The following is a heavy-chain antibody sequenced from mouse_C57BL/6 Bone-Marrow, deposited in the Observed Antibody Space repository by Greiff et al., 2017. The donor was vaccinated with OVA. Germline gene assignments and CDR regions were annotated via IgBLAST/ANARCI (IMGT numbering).Heavy chain of an antibody. CDR1: YTFSRRVH. CDR2: GQGLEWIG. J-gene: IGHJ1*03. Sequence: SGPELARPWASVKISCQAFYTFSRRVHFAIRDTNYWMQWVKQRPGQGLEWIGAIYPGNGDTSYNQKFKGKATLTADKSSSTVYMQLSSLTSEDSAVYYCAGIYDGYYGWYFDVWGTGTTVTVSS. D-gene: IGHD2-3*01. CDR3: SEDSAVYYCAGIYDGYYGWYFDV. V-gene: IGHV1-87*01.